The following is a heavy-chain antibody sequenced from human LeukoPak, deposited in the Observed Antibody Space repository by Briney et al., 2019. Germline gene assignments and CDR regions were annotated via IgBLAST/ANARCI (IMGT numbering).Heavy chain of an antibody. CDR2: INHSGST. D-gene: IGHD3-3*01. V-gene: IGHV4-34*01. CDR1: GGSFSGYY. J-gene: IGHJ3*02. Sequence: SETLSLTCAVYGGSFSGYYWSWIRQPPGKGLEWIGEINHSGSTNYNPSLKSRVTISVGTSKNQFSLKLSSVTAADTAVYYCARRHYDFWSGYQRNAFDIWGQGTMVTVSS. CDR3: ARRHYDFWSGYQRNAFDI.